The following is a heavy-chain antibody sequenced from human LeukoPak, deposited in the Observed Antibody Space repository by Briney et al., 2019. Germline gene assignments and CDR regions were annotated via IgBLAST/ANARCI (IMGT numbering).Heavy chain of an antibody. CDR2: IYYSGST. CDR1: GGPISSGAYY. D-gene: IGHD3-10*01. CDR3: ARYYGLGSWHGDI. J-gene: IGHJ3*02. Sequence: SQTLSLTGSGSGGPISSGAYYWSWIRQHPGKGLEWIGNIYYSGSTYCNPSLKSRLTISVDTSKNQFSLKLSSVTDADTAVYYCARYYGLGSWHGDIWGQGTMVTVSS. V-gene: IGHV4-31*03.